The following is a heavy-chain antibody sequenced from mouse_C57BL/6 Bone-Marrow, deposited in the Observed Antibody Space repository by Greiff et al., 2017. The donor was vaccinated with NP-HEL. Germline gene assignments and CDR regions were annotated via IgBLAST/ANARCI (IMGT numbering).Heavy chain of an antibody. CDR2: ISYDGSN. Sequence: ESGPGLVKPSQSLSLTCSVTGYSITSGYYWNWIRQFPGNKLEWMGYISYDGSNNYNPSLKNRISITRDTSKNQFFLTLNSVTTEDTATYYCARPLITTVVARDWYFDVWGTGTTVTVSS. CDR1: GYSITSGYY. J-gene: IGHJ1*03. D-gene: IGHD1-1*01. CDR3: ARPLITTVVARDWYFDV. V-gene: IGHV3-6*01.